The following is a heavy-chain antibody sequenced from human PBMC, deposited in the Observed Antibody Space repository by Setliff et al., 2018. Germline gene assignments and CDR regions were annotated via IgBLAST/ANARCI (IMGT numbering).Heavy chain of an antibody. CDR2: IKQDGSEK. V-gene: IGHV3-7*01. D-gene: IGHD3-10*01. Sequence: GGSLRLSCAASGFTFSRYWMSWVRQAPGKGLEWVANIKQDGSEKYYVDSVKGRFTISRDNAKSSLYLQMNSLRAEDTAVYYCAREGKEGFGELPDYYYYYMDVWGKGTTVTVSS. J-gene: IGHJ6*03. CDR3: AREGKEGFGELPDYYYYYMDV. CDR1: GFTFSRYW.